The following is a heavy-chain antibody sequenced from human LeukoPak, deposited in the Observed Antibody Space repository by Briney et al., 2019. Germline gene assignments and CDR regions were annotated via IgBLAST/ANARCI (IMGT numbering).Heavy chain of an antibody. V-gene: IGHV3-23*01. CDR3: AKAANEFGELLFFFYFDY. Sequence: GGSLRLSCAASGFTFSSYAMSWVRQAPGKGLEWVSAISGSGDSTYYADSVKGRFTISRDNSKNTLYLQMNSLRAEDTAVYYCAKAANEFGELLFFFYFDYWGQGTLVTVSS. J-gene: IGHJ4*02. CDR1: GFTFSSYA. D-gene: IGHD3-10*01. CDR2: ISGSGDST.